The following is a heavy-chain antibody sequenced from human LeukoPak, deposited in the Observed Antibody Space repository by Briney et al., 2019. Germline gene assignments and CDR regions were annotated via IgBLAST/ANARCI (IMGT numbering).Heavy chain of an antibody. Sequence: VASVKVSCKASGYTFTSYAMNWVRQAPGQGLEWMGWINTNTGNPTYAQGFTGRFVFSLDTSVSTAYLQISSLKAEDTAVYYCARTGVIQLWSDHYYFDYRGQGTLVTVSS. CDR2: INTNTGNP. CDR1: GYTFTSYA. D-gene: IGHD5-18*01. CDR3: ARTGVIQLWSDHYYFDY. V-gene: IGHV7-4-1*02. J-gene: IGHJ4*02.